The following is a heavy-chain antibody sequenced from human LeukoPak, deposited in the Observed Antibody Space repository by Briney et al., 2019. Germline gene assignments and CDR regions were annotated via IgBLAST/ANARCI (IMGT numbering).Heavy chain of an antibody. CDR3: AKDGTLYSSGRFDY. CDR1: GFTFSSYA. V-gene: IGHV3-23*01. J-gene: IGHJ4*02. Sequence: GGSLRLSCAASGFTFSSYAMSWVRQAPGKGREWVSAISGSGGSTYYADSVKGRFTISRDNSKNTLYLQMNSLRAEDTAVYYCAKDGTLYSSGRFDYWGQGTLVTVSS. D-gene: IGHD6-19*01. CDR2: ISGSGGST.